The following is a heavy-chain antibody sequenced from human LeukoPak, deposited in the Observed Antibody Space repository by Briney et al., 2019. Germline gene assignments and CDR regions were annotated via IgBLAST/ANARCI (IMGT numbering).Heavy chain of an antibody. D-gene: IGHD6-19*01. CDR3: VKLSSGSGSKFGFDS. V-gene: IGHV3-23*01. CDR2: ITNGGVTT. J-gene: IGHJ4*02. Sequence: PGGSLRLSCEASGFTFGSYAMSWVRQTPGKSLEWVSIITNGGVTTYYADSVRGRFTISRDNSKNMLYLQMNSLRAEDTAVYYCVKLSSGSGSKFGFDSWGQGTLVTVSS. CDR1: GFTFGSYA.